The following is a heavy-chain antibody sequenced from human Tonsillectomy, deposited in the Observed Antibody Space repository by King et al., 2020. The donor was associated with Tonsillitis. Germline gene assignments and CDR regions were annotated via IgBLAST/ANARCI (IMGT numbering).Heavy chain of an antibody. Sequence: VQLVESGGGVVQPGRSLRLSCAASGFTFSSYSMHWVRQAPGKGLEWVALISHDGSRTYYADSVKGRFTISRDNSNNTLYLQMTSLRTEDTAVYYCARERLWTSGWGIDNWGQGTLVTVPS. J-gene: IGHJ4*02. D-gene: IGHD6-19*01. CDR2: ISHDGSRT. V-gene: IGHV3-33*05. CDR1: GFTFSSYS. CDR3: ARERLWTSGWGIDN.